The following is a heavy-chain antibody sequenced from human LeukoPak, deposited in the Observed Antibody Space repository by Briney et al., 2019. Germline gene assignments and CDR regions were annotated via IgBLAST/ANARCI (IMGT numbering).Heavy chain of an antibody. Sequence: SVKVTCKASGGTFSSYAISWVRQAPGQGLEWMGGIIPIFGTANYAQKFQGRVTITADESTSTAYMELSSLRSEDTAVYYCARGSSRYDYVWGSYRLDYWGQGTLVTVSS. CDR3: ARGSSRYDYVWGSYRLDY. D-gene: IGHD3-16*02. CDR2: IIPIFGTA. CDR1: GGTFSSYA. V-gene: IGHV1-69*13. J-gene: IGHJ4*02.